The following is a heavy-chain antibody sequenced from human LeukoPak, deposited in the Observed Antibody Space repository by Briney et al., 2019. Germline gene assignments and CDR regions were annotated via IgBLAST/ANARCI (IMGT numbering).Heavy chain of an antibody. Sequence: ASVKVSCKASGYTFTDYYLHWVRQAPGQGLEWMGRFNPNSGGTKYAQKLQGRVTMTGDTSISTAYMELGGLTSDDTAVCYCAREQYMEAVAGTAFDYWGQGTLVTVSS. CDR2: FNPNSGGT. D-gene: IGHD6-19*01. CDR1: GYTFTDYY. V-gene: IGHV1-2*06. CDR3: AREQYMEAVAGTAFDY. J-gene: IGHJ4*02.